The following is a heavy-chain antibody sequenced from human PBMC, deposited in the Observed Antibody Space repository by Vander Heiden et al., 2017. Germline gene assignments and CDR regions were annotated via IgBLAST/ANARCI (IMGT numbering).Heavy chain of an antibody. CDR3: TYGYSGNLGYYAMDV. V-gene: IGHV3-15*01. Sequence: EVQLVESGGGLVKPGGSLRLSCAASGFTFLNAWMNWVRQGPWKGLGWVGRIKSKTDGGTTDYAAPVKGRFTISRDDSKNTVYLQMNSLKTEDTGVYYCTYGYSGNLGYYAMDVWGQGTTVTVSS. CDR1: GFTFLNAW. D-gene: IGHD1-26*01. CDR2: IKSKTDGGTT. J-gene: IGHJ6*02.